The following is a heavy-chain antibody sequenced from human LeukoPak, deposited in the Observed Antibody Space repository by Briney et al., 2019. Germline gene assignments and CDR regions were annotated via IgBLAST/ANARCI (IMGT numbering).Heavy chain of an antibody. J-gene: IGHJ6*02. CDR1: GYTLSDSY. D-gene: IGHD1-1*01. Sequence: ASVKVSCKASGYTLSDSYMHWVRQAPGQGLEWMGWINPHSGATSYAQKFQGRVTMTRDSSISTASVDLRGLRSDDTAVYYCARGGGHTTTERSNYYYYGMDVWGQGTTVTVSS. V-gene: IGHV1-2*02. CDR2: INPHSGAT. CDR3: ARGGGHTTTERSNYYYYGMDV.